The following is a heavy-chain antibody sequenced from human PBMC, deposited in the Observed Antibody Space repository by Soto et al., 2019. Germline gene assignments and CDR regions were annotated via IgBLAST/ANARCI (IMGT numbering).Heavy chain of an antibody. CDR3: TRENNVLPGGYFDY. Sequence: QLQLQESGSGLVKPSQTLSLTCAVSGGSISSGGYSLSWIRQPPGKGLEWIGYIYHSGSTYYNPSLKSRVTISVDRSKNQFSLKLSSVTAADTAVYYCTRENNVLPGGYFDYWGQGTLVTVSS. CDR2: IYHSGST. D-gene: IGHD3-10*01. J-gene: IGHJ4*02. V-gene: IGHV4-30-2*01. CDR1: GGSISSGGYS.